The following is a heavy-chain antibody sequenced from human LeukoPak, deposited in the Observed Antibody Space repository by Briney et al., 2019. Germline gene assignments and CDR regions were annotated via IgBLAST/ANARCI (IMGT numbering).Heavy chain of an antibody. V-gene: IGHV3-30-3*01. D-gene: IGHD3-22*01. CDR1: GFTFSSYA. J-gene: IGHJ3*02. CDR3: ARLYDSSGYYYQDAFDI. CDR2: ISYDGSNK. Sequence: GGSLRLSCAASGFTFSSYAMHWVRQAPGKGLECVAVISYDGSNKYYADSVKGRFTISRDNSKNTLYLQMNSLRAEDTAVYYCARLYDSSGYYYQDAFDIWGQGTMVTVSS.